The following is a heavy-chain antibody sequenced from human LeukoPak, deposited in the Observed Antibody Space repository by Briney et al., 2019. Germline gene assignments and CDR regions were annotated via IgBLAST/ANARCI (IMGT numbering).Heavy chain of an antibody. J-gene: IGHJ3*02. CDR3: ARDDYVWGSYRYGIGAFDI. D-gene: IGHD3-16*02. Sequence: SVKVSCKASGGTFSSYAISWVRQAPGQGLEWMGRIIPILGIANYAQKFQGRVTITADKSTSTAYMELSSLRSEDTAVYYCARDDYVWGSYRYGIGAFDIWGQGTMVTVSS. CDR1: GGTFSSYA. V-gene: IGHV1-69*04. CDR2: IIPILGIA.